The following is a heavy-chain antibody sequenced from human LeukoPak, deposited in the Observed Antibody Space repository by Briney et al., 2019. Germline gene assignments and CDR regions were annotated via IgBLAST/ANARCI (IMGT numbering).Heavy chain of an antibody. V-gene: IGHV1-2*02. CDR1: GYTFTGYY. CDR2: INPNSGGT. CDR3: ARDLGSYGDYYYYYMDV. D-gene: IGHD5-18*01. Sequence: GASVKVSCKASGYTFTGYYMHWVRQAPGQGLEWMGWINPNSGGTNYAQKFQGRVTMTRDTSISTAYMELSRLRSDDTAAYYCARDLGSYGDYYYYYMDVWGKGTTVTVSS. J-gene: IGHJ6*03.